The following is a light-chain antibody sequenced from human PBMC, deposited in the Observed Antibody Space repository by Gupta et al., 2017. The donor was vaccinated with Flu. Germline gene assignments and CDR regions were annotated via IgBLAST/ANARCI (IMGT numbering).Light chain of an antibody. CDR3: SSYTSSSTRV. CDR2: EVS. V-gene: IGLV2-14*01. Sequence: QSALTQPASVSGSPGQSITISCTGTSSDVGGYNYVSWYQQHPGKAPKLMIYEVSNRPSGVSNRFSGSKAGNTASLTSSGLQAEDEADYYCSSYTSSSTRVFGGGTKLNVL. J-gene: IGLJ3*02. CDR1: SSDVGGYNY.